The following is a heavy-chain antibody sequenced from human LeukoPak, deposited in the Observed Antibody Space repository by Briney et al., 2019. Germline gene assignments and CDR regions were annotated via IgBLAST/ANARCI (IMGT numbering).Heavy chain of an antibody. Sequence: GASVKVSCKASGYTFANYAINWVRQAPGRGLEWMGWINANTGNPTYVQGFTGRFVFSLDTSVSTAYLQISSLKAEDTAVYYCAKDTWDYWGQGTLVTVSS. J-gene: IGHJ4*02. V-gene: IGHV7-4-1*02. CDR3: AKDTWDY. CDR1: GYTFANYA. CDR2: INANTGNP.